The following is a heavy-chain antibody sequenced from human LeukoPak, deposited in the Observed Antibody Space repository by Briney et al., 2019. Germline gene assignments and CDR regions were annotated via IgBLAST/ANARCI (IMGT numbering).Heavy chain of an antibody. D-gene: IGHD5-18*01. V-gene: IGHV1-46*01. CDR2: INPSGGST. Sequence: ASVKISCKASGYTFTSYYMHWVRQAPGQGLEWMGIINPSGGSTSYAQKFQGRVTMTRDTSTRTVYMELSSLRSEDTAVYYCARGMGYSYGHPQGAFDIWGQGTMVTVSS. CDR1: GYTFTSYY. CDR3: ARGMGYSYGHPQGAFDI. J-gene: IGHJ3*02.